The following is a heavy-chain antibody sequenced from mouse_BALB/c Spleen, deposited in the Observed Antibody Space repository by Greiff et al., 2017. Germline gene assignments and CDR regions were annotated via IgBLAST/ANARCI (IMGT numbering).Heavy chain of an antibody. CDR1: GYTFTSYW. J-gene: IGHJ2*01. Sequence: QVQLQQPGAELVKPGASVKLSCKASGYTFTSYWMHWVKQRPGQGLEWIGEINPSNGRTNYNEKFKSKATLTVDKSSSTAYMQLSSLTSEDSAVYYCARWGGYYFDYWGQGTTLTVSS. CDR2: INPSNGRT. V-gene: IGHV1S81*02. CDR3: ARWGGYYFDY.